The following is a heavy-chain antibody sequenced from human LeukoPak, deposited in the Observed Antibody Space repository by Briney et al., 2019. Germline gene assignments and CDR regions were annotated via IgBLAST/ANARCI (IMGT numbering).Heavy chain of an antibody. CDR1: GFTFSSYG. Sequence: SGGSLRLSCAASGFTFSSYGMSWVRQAPGKGLEWVSAISGSGGSTYYADSVKGRFTISRDNSKNTLYLQMNSLRAEDTAVYYCAKWKYYYDSSGYEFSYYYYYMDVWGKGTTVTISS. J-gene: IGHJ6*03. CDR3: AKWKYYYDSSGYEFSYYYYYMDV. D-gene: IGHD3-22*01. CDR2: ISGSGGST. V-gene: IGHV3-23*01.